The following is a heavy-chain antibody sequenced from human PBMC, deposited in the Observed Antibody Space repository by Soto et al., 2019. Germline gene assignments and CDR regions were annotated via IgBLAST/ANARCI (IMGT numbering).Heavy chain of an antibody. CDR3: ARRESPANFDY. CDR2: IYHSGST. Sequence: SETLSLTCAVSGGSISSGGYSWSWIRQPPGKGLEWIGYIYHSGSTYYNPSLKSRVTISVDRSKNQFSLKLSSVTAADTAVYYCARRESPANFDYWGQGTLVTVSS. J-gene: IGHJ4*02. CDR1: GGSISSGGYS. V-gene: IGHV4-30-2*01.